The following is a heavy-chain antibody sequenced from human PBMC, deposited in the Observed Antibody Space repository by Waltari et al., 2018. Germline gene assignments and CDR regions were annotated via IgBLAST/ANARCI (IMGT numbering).Heavy chain of an antibody. D-gene: IGHD2-15*01. CDR1: GYSFPIYW. Sequence: EVQLEQSGAEVKKPGESLTISCQASGYSFPIYWTAWVRQMPGKGLEWMGIIDPGDADTRYSPSFQGQVTISADKSISTAYLRWSSLKASDTAMYYCAKENHSAKDTFDIWGQGTMVTVSS. CDR2: IDPGDADT. CDR3: AKENHSAKDTFDI. V-gene: IGHV5-51*01. J-gene: IGHJ3*02.